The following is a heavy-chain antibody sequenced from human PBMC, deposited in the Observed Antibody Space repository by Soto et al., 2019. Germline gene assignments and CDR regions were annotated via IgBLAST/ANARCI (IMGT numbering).Heavy chain of an antibody. D-gene: IGHD1-7*01. V-gene: IGHV3-9*01. CDR1: GFTFDAHA. CDR2: ISWNSDNI. J-gene: IGHJ4*02. CDR3: ARCGTTSSVSHNRS. Sequence: EVQLVESGGGLVQPGRSLRLSCAGSGFTFDAHAMHWVRQAPGKGLEWVSTISWNSDNIHYVDSVKGRFTISRDNAKNSLYLPLNSLRAEDTALYFCARCGTTSSVSHNRSWGQGTLVNVSS.